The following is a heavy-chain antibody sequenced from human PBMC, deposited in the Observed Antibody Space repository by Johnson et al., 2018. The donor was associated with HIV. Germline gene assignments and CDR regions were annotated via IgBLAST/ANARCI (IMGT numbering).Heavy chain of an antibody. D-gene: IGHD7-27*01. CDR1: GFTFSSYA. V-gene: IGHV3-66*02. J-gene: IGHJ3*02. CDR3: ARREPILGIVRNAFDI. Sequence: EVQLVESGGGVVQPGRSLRLSCAASGFTFSSYAMHWVRQAPGKGLEWVSVIYSGGTTYYADSVKGRFTISRDNSKNTLYLQMNRLSAEDTAVYYCARREPILGIVRNAFDIWGQGEMVTVSS. CDR2: IYSGGTT.